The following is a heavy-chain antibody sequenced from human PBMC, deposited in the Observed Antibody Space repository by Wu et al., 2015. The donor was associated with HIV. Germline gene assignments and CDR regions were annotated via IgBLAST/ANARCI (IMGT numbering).Heavy chain of an antibody. D-gene: IGHD1-1*01. Sequence: QVQLVQSGSEVKKPGASVKVSCTASADTFVDYYMHWVRQAPGQGLEWMGWINPNSGDRNFARKFQGRVTMTWDTSLSSGYMELSRLIFDDTAVYYCARDPYNYGPDYWGQGTLVTVSS. CDR1: ADTFVDYY. CDR2: INPNSGDR. J-gene: IGHJ4*02. CDR3: ARDPYNYGPDY. V-gene: IGHV1-2*02.